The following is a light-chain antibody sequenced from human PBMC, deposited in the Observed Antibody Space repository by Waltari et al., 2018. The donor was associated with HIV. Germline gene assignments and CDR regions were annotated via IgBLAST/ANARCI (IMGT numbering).Light chain of an antibody. Sequence: DIQMTQSPSSLSASLGDRVIITCRSSQTISKYVNWYQQKPGRAPNLLIYAASTLHDGVASRFSGSGSGTEFNLTINSLQVEDFAVYYCQQSYSGLTFGPGTKVDV. CDR3: QQSYSGLT. CDR2: AAS. CDR1: QTISKY. V-gene: IGKV1-39*01. J-gene: IGKJ3*01.